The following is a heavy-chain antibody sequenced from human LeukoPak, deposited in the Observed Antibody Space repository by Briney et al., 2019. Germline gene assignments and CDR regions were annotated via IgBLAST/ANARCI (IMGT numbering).Heavy chain of an antibody. V-gene: IGHV3-23*01. CDR2: ISGGGGTT. D-gene: IGHD5-18*01. CDR1: GFILRNYA. Sequence: GGSLRLSCAASGFILRNYAMTWVRQAPGKGLEWVSGISGGGGTTNYADSVRGQFTIYRDNSKNTVFLQMNRLTAEDTAIYYGAKGIHLSLSENDYWGQGTLVTVSS. CDR3: AKGIHLSLSENDY. J-gene: IGHJ4*02.